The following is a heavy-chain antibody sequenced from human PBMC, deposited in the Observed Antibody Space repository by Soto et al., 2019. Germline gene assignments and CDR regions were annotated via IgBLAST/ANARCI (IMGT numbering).Heavy chain of an antibody. CDR1: GGTFSTSS. D-gene: IGHD2-15*01. Sequence: QLQLVQSGTEVKEPGSSVKVSCKASGGTFSTSSFVWVRQGPGQGLEWMGGIIPIFTRTNFAQKFQGSATFSADESTRTTFMELPSLTSEDTAIYYCARDVVRSTAGDSWGQGTLVTVSS. V-gene: IGHV1-69*01. CDR3: ARDVVRSTAGDS. CDR2: IIPIFTRT. J-gene: IGHJ4*02.